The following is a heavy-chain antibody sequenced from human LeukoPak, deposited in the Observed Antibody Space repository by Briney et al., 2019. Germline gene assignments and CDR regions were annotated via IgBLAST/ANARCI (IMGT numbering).Heavy chain of an antibody. V-gene: IGHV3-30*02. CDR1: GFTFSSYG. D-gene: IGHD6-19*01. CDR2: IRYGGSNK. Sequence: PGGTLRLSCAASGFTFSSYGMHWVRQAPGKGLEGVAFIRYGGSNKYYADSVKGRFPISRDYSKNTLYLQMNSLRAEDTAVYYSAKDYSSGWTIDYSGQRTLVT. J-gene: IGHJ4*02. CDR3: AKDYSSGWTIDY.